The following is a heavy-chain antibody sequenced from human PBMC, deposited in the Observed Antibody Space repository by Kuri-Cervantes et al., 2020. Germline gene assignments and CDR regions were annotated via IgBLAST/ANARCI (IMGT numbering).Heavy chain of an antibody. CDR1: GYSISSGYF. D-gene: IGHD6-13*01. CDR3: ARGPNSSSWGWAFDI. J-gene: IGHJ3*02. Sequence: GSLRLSCAVSGYSISSGYFWGWIRQPPGKGLEWIGSIDHSGSTYYNPSLKSRVTISVDTSKNQFSLKLSSVTAADTAVYYCARGPNSSSWGWAFDIWGQGTMVTVSS. V-gene: IGHV4-38-2*01. CDR2: IDHSGST.